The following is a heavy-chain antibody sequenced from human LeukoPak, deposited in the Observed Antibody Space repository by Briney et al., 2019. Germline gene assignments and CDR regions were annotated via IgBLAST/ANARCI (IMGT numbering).Heavy chain of an antibody. CDR1: GGSISSSSYY. CDR3: ARDKDSGSYFIRDHYIQYMDV. V-gene: IGHV4-39*07. Sequence: PSETLSLTCTVSGGSISSSSYYWGWIRQPPGRWLEWVGSIYYNGSTYYNPSLRSRVTISVDTSKNQFSLKLSSVTAADTAVYYCARDKDSGSYFIRDHYIQYMDVWGKGTTVSISS. CDR2: IYYNGST. J-gene: IGHJ6*03. D-gene: IGHD3-10*01.